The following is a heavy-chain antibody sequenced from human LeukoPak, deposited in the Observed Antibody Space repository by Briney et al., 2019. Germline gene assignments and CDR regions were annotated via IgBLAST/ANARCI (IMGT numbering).Heavy chain of an antibody. J-gene: IGHJ4*02. Sequence: QPGRSLRLSCAASGFTFDDYAMHWVRQAPGKGLEWVSGISWNSGSIGYADSVKGRFTISRDNAKNSLYLQMNSLRAEDTAVYYCARRIIPSMDYWGQGTLVTVSS. D-gene: IGHD2-15*01. CDR3: ARRIIPSMDY. V-gene: IGHV3-9*01. CDR1: GFTFDDYA. CDR2: ISWNSGSI.